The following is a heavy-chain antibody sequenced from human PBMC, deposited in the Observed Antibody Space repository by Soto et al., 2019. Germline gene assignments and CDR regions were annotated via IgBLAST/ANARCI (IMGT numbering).Heavy chain of an antibody. CDR1: GGTFSSYA. CDR2: IIPIFGTA. J-gene: IGHJ4*02. D-gene: IGHD5-12*01. CDR3: ASRWYSGYSPGSFDY. Sequence: GASVKVSCKASGGTFSSYAISWVRQAPGQGLEWMGGIIPIFGTANYAQKFQGRVTITADESTSTAYMELSSLRSEDTAVYYCASRWYSGYSPGSFDYWSQGTLVTVSS. V-gene: IGHV1-69*13.